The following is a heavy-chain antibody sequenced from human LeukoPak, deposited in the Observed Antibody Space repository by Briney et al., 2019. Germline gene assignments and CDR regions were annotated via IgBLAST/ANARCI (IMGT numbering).Heavy chain of an antibody. Sequence: KASETLSLTCAVYGGSFSGYYWSWIRQPPGKGLEWIGEINHSGSTNYNPSLKSRVTISVDTSKNQFSLKLSSVTAADTAVYYCARHPTLYYYDSSGYYDWFDPWGQGTLVTVSS. V-gene: IGHV4-34*01. CDR2: INHSGST. J-gene: IGHJ5*02. CDR1: GGSFSGYY. CDR3: ARHPTLYYYDSSGYYDWFDP. D-gene: IGHD3-22*01.